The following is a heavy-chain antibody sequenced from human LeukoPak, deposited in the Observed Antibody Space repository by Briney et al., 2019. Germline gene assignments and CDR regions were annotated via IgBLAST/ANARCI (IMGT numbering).Heavy chain of an antibody. CDR3: AREGDYLFEY. V-gene: IGHV3-7*01. D-gene: IGHD4-17*01. CDR1: GFGFSSYW. CDR2: IKQDGNEK. Sequence: GGSLRLSCEGSGFGFSSYWMSWVRQAPGKGLEWVANIKQDGNEKYYVDSVKGRFSISRDNAKNSLYLQMNSLTVEDTAMYYCAREGDYLFEYWGQGALVTVSS. J-gene: IGHJ4*02.